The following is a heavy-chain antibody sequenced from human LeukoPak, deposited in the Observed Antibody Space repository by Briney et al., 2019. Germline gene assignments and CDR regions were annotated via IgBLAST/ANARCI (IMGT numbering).Heavy chain of an antibody. Sequence: ASVKVSCKASGYTFTSYYMHWVRQAPGQGLEWMGIINPSGGSTSYAQKFQGRVTMTRDTSTSTVYMELSSLRSEDTAVYYCARAGGAYYYDSRSDWFDPWGQGTLVTVSP. V-gene: IGHV1-46*01. CDR2: INPSGGST. CDR3: ARAGGAYYYDSRSDWFDP. J-gene: IGHJ5*02. CDR1: GYTFTSYY. D-gene: IGHD3-22*01.